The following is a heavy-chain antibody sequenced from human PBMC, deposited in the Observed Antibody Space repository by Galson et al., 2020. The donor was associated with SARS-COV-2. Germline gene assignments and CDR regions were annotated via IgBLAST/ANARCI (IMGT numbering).Heavy chain of an antibody. CDR2: ISGHGCHT. D-gene: IGHD6-25*01. CDR3: AKPLISADYYDY. V-gene: IGHV3-23*01. CDR1: GFNFNIYA. Sequence: GESLKISCAVSGFNFNIYAMAWVRQAPGKGLEWVSGISGHGCHTYYADSVKGRFTVSRDNSKNMLYLQINNLSADDTATYYCAKPLISADYYDYWGPGTLVTVSS. J-gene: IGHJ4*02.